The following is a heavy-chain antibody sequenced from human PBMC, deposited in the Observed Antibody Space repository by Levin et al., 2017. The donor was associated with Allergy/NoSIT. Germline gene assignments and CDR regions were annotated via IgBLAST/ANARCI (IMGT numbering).Heavy chain of an antibody. D-gene: IGHD1-26*01. Sequence: ASVKVSCKASGGTFSSYAISWVRQAPGQGLEWMGGIIPIFGTANYAQKFQGRVTITADESTSTAYMELSSLRSEDTAVYYCAGGSYQYYYYYYGMDVWGQGTTVTVSS. J-gene: IGHJ6*02. CDR3: AGGSYQYYYYYYGMDV. CDR1: GGTFSSYA. V-gene: IGHV1-69*13. CDR2: IIPIFGTA.